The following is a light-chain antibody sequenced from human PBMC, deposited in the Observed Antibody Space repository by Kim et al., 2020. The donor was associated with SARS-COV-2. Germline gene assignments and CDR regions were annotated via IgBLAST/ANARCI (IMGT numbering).Light chain of an antibody. J-gene: IGLJ2*01. Sequence: GQSITICCTGTSSDVGGYNYVSWYQQHPGKARKLMIYYVSNRPSGVSNRFSGSKSGNTASLTISGLQAEDEADYYCSSYTSSSTLVFGGGTQLTVL. CDR2: YVS. CDR1: SSDVGGYNY. CDR3: SSYTSSSTLV. V-gene: IGLV2-14*03.